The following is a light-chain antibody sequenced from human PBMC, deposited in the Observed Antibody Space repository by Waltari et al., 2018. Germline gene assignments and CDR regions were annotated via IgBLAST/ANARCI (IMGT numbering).Light chain of an antibody. CDR1: QSISSR. V-gene: IGKV1-5*03. J-gene: IGKJ4*01. Sequence: DIQMTQSPSTLSASVGRRVTIPCRPSQSISSRFAWYQQKPGKAPKLLIYKASSLESGVPSRFSGSGSGTEFTLTISSLQPDDFATYYCQQYNSYTLTFGGGTKVEIK. CDR2: KAS. CDR3: QQYNSYTLT.